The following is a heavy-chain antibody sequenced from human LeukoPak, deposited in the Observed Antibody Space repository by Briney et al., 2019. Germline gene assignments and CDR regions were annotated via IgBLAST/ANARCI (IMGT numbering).Heavy chain of an antibody. CDR1: GFTFSSYG. D-gene: IGHD6-13*01. CDR3: AKDHMWVSAAGTDQLDY. CDR2: ISYDGSNK. Sequence: PGGSLRLSCATSGFTFSSYGMHWVRQAPGKGLEWVAVISYDGSNKYYADSVKGRFTISRDNSKNTLYLQMNSLRAEDTAVYYCAKDHMWVSAAGTDQLDYWGQGTLVTVSS. J-gene: IGHJ4*02. V-gene: IGHV3-30*18.